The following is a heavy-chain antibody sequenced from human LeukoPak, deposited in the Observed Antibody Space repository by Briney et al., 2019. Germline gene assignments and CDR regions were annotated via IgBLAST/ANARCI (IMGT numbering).Heavy chain of an antibody. CDR1: GFTFSSYA. D-gene: IGHD3-22*01. CDR3: ARDRLPAQDYDSSGYYRDYFDY. Sequence: GGSLRLSCAASGFTFSSYAMSWVRQAPGKGLEWVSVISGSGDSTHYADSVKGRFTISRDNSKNTLYLQMNSLRAEDTAVYYCARDRLPAQDYDSSGYYRDYFDYWGQGTLVTVSS. J-gene: IGHJ4*02. V-gene: IGHV3-23*01. CDR2: ISGSGDST.